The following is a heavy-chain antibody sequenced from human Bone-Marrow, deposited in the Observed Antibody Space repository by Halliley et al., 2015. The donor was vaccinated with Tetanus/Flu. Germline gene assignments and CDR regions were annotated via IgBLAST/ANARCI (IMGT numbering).Heavy chain of an antibody. CDR2: ISGSNVV. V-gene: IGHV3-11*01. CDR1: GFTFSDHH. J-gene: IGHJ1*01. CDR3: ARGGLEGVSAPYIFL. Sequence: SLRLSCAASGFTFSDHHMSWIRQAPGKGLEWVSYISGSNVVYYADAVNGRFSISRDNAKNSLYLHLTSLRAEDMAVYYCARGGLEGVSAPYIFLWGRGSRVTVSS. D-gene: IGHD1-26*01.